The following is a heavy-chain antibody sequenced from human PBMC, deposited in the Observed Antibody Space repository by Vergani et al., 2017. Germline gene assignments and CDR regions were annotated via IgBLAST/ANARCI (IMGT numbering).Heavy chain of an antibody. Sequence: EVQLVESGGGLVQPGGSLRLSCAASGFTFSSYSMNWVSQAPGKGLEWVSYISSSSSTIYYADSVKGRFTISRDNAKNSLYLQMNSLRAEDTAVYYCATSLYGSGSYFYYYYYMDVWGKGTTVTVSS. V-gene: IGHV3-48*04. D-gene: IGHD3-10*01. CDR3: ATSLYGSGSYFYYYYYMDV. CDR1: GFTFSSYS. J-gene: IGHJ6*03. CDR2: ISSSSSTI.